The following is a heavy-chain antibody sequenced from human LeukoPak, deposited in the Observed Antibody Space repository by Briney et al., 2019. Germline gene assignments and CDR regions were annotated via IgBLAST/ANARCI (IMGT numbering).Heavy chain of an antibody. Sequence: PSQTLSLTCTVSGGSISSASYYWSWIRQPAGKGLQWIGRIYTSGSTYYNPSLKSRVTISVDMSKNQFSLKLSSVTAADTAVYYCARGRGRYFDWSFLRPGYFDYWGQGTLVTVSS. D-gene: IGHD3-9*01. CDR1: GGSISSASYY. CDR2: IYTSGST. J-gene: IGHJ4*02. CDR3: ARGRGRYFDWSFLRPGYFDY. V-gene: IGHV4-61*02.